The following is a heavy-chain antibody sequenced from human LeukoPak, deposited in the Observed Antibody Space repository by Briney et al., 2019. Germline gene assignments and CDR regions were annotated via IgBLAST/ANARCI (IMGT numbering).Heavy chain of an antibody. D-gene: IGHD3-10*01. J-gene: IGHJ6*03. CDR3: AKGVGGSASYYYMDV. CDR1: GFTFSSYA. CDR2: ISGSGGST. V-gene: IGHV3-23*01. Sequence: GGSLRLSCAASGFTFSSYAMSWVRQAPGKGLEWVSAISGSGGSTYYADSVKGRFTISRDSSKNTLYLQMNSLRAEDTAVYYCAKGVGGSASYYYMDVWGKGTTVTVSS.